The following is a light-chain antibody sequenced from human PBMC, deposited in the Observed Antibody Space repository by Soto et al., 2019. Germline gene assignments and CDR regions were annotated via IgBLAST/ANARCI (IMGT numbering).Light chain of an antibody. J-gene: IGKJ3*01. CDR3: QQYGASPLFT. Sequence: EVVLTQSPGTLSLSPGERATLSCRASQGVTTAYLAWYQHKPGQAPMLLIYGASNRATGIPDRFSGSGSGTDFTLTISRLEHQDFAVYSCQQYGASPLFTFGPGTKVDIK. CDR2: GAS. V-gene: IGKV3-20*01. CDR1: QGVTTAY.